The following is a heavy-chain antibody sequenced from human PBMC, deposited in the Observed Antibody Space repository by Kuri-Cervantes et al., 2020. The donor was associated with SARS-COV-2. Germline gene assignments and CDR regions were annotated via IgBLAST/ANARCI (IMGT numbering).Heavy chain of an antibody. J-gene: IGHJ6*02. CDR3: ARGAARPFYYYYYGMDV. CDR1: GGTFSSYA. CDR2: IIPIFGTA. D-gene: IGHD6-6*01. Sequence: SVKVSCRASGGTFSSYAISWVRQAPGQGLEWMGGIIPIFGTANYAQKFQGRVTITADESTSTAYMELSSLRSEDTAVYYCARGAARPFYYYYYGMDVWGQGTTVTVFS. V-gene: IGHV1-69*13.